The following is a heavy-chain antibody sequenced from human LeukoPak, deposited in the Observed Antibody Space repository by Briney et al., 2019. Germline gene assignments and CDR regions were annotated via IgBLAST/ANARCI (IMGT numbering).Heavy chain of an antibody. CDR1: GGSFSGYY. Sequence: SETLSLTCAVYGGSFSGYYWSWIRQPPGKGLEWIGEINHSGSTNYNPSLKSRVTISVDTSKNQFPLKLSSVTAADTAVYYCARIRGYSYGYRFDYWGQGTLVTVSS. CDR2: INHSGST. CDR3: ARIRGYSYGYRFDY. D-gene: IGHD5-18*01. J-gene: IGHJ4*02. V-gene: IGHV4-34*01.